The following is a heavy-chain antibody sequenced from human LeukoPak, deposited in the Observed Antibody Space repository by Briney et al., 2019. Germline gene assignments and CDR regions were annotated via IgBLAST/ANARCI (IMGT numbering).Heavy chain of an antibody. V-gene: IGHV4-59*01. J-gene: IGHJ6*03. Sequence: PSETLSLTCTVSGGSISSYYWSWIRQPPWKGLEWIGYIYYSGSTNYNRSLKSRVTISVDTSKNQFSLKLSSVTAADTAVYYCARRVRAVNYMDVWGKGTTVTVSS. D-gene: IGHD3-16*02. CDR2: IYYSGST. CDR3: ARRVRAVNYMDV. CDR1: GGSISSYY.